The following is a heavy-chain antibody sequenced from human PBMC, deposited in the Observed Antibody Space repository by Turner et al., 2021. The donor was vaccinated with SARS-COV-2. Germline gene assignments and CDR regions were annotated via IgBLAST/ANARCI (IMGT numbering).Heavy chain of an antibody. CDR3: ARSNPPQD. J-gene: IGHJ4*02. CDR1: GFTFSNYW. V-gene: IGHV3-74*01. CDR2: IKGDVSGA. Sequence: EVQVVESGGGLVQPGGSLRLSCAASGFTFSNYWMHWVRQVPGKGLMWVSRIKGDVSGATYADSVQGRFRIARDNAKNTLSLQMNNLRVEDTAIYYCARSNPPQDWGQGTLVTVSS.